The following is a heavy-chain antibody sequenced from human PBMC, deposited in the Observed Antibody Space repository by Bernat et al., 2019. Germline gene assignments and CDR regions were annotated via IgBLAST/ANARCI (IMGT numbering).Heavy chain of an antibody. D-gene: IGHD6-19*01. CDR1: GFTFSSYA. V-gene: IGHV3-30*01. CDR2: ISYDGSNK. CDR3: ARDLRGYSSGWNDAFDI. J-gene: IGHJ3*02. Sequence: QVQLVESGGGVVQPGRSLRLSCAASGFTFSSYAMHWVRQAPGKGLEWVAVISYDGSNKYYADSVKGRFTISRDNSKNTLYLQMNSLRAEDTAVYYCARDLRGYSSGWNDAFDIWGQGTMVTVSS.